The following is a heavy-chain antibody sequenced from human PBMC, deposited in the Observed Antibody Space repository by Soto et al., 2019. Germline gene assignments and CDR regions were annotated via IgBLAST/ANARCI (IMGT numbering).Heavy chain of an antibody. V-gene: IGHV4-59*01. CDR3: ARSSSMLTFGDFGY. CDR1: GDSISNYY. D-gene: IGHD3-16*01. CDR2: IYYSGST. Sequence: SETLSLTCTVSGDSISNYYWSWIRQPPGKGLEWIGYIYYSGSTDYNPSLKSRVTISVDTSKNQFSLKLSSVTAADTAVYYCARSSSMLTFGDFGYWGQGTAVTVS. J-gene: IGHJ4*02.